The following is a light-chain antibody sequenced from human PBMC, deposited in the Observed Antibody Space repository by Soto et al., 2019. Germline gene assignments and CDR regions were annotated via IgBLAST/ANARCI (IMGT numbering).Light chain of an antibody. CDR1: QTINSH. CDR3: QQSHSTPLT. CDR2: SAS. J-gene: IGKJ4*01. Sequence: DVQMTQSPSSLSASVGDSVTITCRASQTINSHLNWYQQKAGKAPKLLIYSASSLYSGVPPRFRGSGSGTHFTLSITSLQPEDFATYYCQQSHSTPLTFGGVTKVEIK. V-gene: IGKV1-39*01.